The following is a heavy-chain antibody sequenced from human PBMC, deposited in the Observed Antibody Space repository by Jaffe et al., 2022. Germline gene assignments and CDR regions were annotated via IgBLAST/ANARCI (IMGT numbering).Heavy chain of an antibody. J-gene: IGHJ5*02. CDR1: GFIFSSYA. CDR2: ISGPGYST. D-gene: IGHD3-3*01. Sequence: EVHLLESGGDLVQPGGSLRLSCATSGFIFSSYAMNWVRQAPGKGLEWVSTISGPGYSTYYADSVKGRFTISRDNSRNTLYLQMNSLRPEDTAIYYCAKEGLRSYNWFDPWGQGTLVTVSS. CDR3: AKEGLRSYNWFDP. V-gene: IGHV3-23*01.